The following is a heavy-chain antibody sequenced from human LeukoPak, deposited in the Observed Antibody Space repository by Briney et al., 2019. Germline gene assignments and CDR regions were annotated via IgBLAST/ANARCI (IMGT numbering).Heavy chain of an antibody. Sequence: PSETLSLMCTVSGGTISGHYWNWIRQPPGKGLEWIGEVNLQGSTNYNPSLMRRVAISVDTSANHVSLQLTSVTAADTAVYYCAREGGPYRPLDYSGQGTLVTVSS. J-gene: IGHJ4*02. CDR1: GGTISGHY. V-gene: IGHV4-34*01. CDR3: AREGGPYRPLDY. CDR2: VNLQGST.